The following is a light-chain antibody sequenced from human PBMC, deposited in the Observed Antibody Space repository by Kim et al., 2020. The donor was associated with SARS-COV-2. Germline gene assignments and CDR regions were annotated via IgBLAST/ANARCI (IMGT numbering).Light chain of an antibody. Sequence: SVSPGQTATITCSGGDLGDKFVCWYQQRPGQSPVLVLYQDAKRLSGIPERFSGSNSGNTATLTVSGTQAMDEAVYYCQAWASNTVVFGGGTKLTVL. J-gene: IGLJ2*01. V-gene: IGLV3-1*01. CDR2: QDA. CDR1: DLGDKF. CDR3: QAWASNTVV.